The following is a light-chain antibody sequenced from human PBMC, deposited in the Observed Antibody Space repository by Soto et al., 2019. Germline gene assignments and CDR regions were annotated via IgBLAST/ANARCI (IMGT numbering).Light chain of an antibody. V-gene: IGKV3-20*01. CDR3: QQYGSSPPWT. CDR1: QSVSSNY. J-gene: IGKJ1*01. Sequence: EGVWTLSPGTLSLSAGERAPISCRASQSVSSNYLAWYQQTPGQAPRLLIYGACTRASGIPDRFSGSGSGTDFTLTISRLEPAESAVYYCQQYGSSPPWTFGQGTKVDIK. CDR2: GAC.